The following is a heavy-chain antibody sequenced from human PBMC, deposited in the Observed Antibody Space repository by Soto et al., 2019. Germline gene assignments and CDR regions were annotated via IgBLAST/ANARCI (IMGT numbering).Heavy chain of an antibody. V-gene: IGHV3-30*18. CDR2: ISYDGSNK. D-gene: IGHD4-17*01. CDR3: ANDLPLDYGDYGTCDY. Sequence: QVQLVESGGGVVQPGRSLRLSCAASGFTFSSYGMHWVRQAPGKGLEWVAVISYDGSNKYYADSVKGRFTISRDNSKNTLYLQMNSLGAEDTAVYYCANDLPLDYGDYGTCDYWRQGLLVTVSS. CDR1: GFTFSSYG. J-gene: IGHJ4*02.